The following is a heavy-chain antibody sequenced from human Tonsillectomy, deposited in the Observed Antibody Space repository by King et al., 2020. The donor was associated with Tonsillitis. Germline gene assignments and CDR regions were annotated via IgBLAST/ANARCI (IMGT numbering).Heavy chain of an antibody. V-gene: IGHV3-23*04. D-gene: IGHD3-3*01. CDR1: GITFRSDA. J-gene: IGHJ3*02. CDR3: AKDGGVVIFDGGAFDI. Sequence: VQLVESGGGLVQPGGSLRLSCAASGITFRSDAMSWVRQDPGKGLEWVSAISGSGGSTYDADSVKGRFTISRDNSKTTLYLQMHSLRAEDTAVYYCAKDGGVVIFDGGAFDIWGQGTMVTVSS. CDR2: ISGSGGST.